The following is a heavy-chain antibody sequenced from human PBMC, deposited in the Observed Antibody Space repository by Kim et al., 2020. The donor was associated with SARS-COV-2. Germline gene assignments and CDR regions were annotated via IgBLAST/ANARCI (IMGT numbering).Heavy chain of an antibody. D-gene: IGHD6-13*01. CDR3: TTLISAAGRGY. CDR2: IKSKTDGEAT. V-gene: IGHV3-15*01. CDR1: GFPFSNVW. J-gene: IGHJ4*02. Sequence: GGSLRLSCAASGFPFSNVWMSWVRQAPGRGLEWVGRIKSKTDGEATDYAAPVKGRFTMSRDDSKNTLHLQMNSLETEDTGVYYCTTLISAAGRGYCGQGTLGSVSS.